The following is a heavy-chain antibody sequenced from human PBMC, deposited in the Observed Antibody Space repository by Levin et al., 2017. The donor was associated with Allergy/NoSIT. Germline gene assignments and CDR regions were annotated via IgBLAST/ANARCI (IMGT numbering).Heavy chain of an antibody. Sequence: QSGGSLRLSCVASGVAFSSYSMNWVRQAPGKGLEWISYISSSSSSIDYADFVKGRFTISRDNAKNSLFLQMNSLRDEDTAVYFCAGMKRNILQAFGIWGQGTMVTVSS. D-gene: IGHD2/OR15-2a*01. V-gene: IGHV3-48*02. CDR2: ISSSSSSI. CDR3: AGMKRNILQAFGI. J-gene: IGHJ3*02. CDR1: GVAFSSYS.